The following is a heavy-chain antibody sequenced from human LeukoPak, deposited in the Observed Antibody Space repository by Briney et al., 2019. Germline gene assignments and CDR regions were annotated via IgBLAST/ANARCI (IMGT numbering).Heavy chain of an antibody. CDR3: ATVHSGRLDFDY. J-gene: IGHJ4*02. V-gene: IGHV1-24*01. CDR1: GYTLTELS. Sequence: ASVKVSCKVSGYTLTELSMHWVRQAPGKGLEWMGGFDPEDGETIYAQKFQGRVTMTEDTSTDTAYMELSSLRSEDTAVYYCATVHSGRLDFDYWGQGTLVTVSS. CDR2: FDPEDGET. D-gene: IGHD1-26*01.